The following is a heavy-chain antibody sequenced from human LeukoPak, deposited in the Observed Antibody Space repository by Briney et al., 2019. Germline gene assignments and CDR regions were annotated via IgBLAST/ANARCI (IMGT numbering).Heavy chain of an antibody. D-gene: IGHD5-24*01. CDR1: GGTFIGYA. J-gene: IGHJ6*02. V-gene: IGHV1-69*13. CDR3: ASGEVATISTYYYYGMDV. CDR2: IIPIFGTA. Sequence: GASVTVSCTASGGTFIGYAISWVRQATGQGLEWMGGIIPIFGTANYAQKFQGRVTITADESTSTAYMELSSLRSEDTAVYYCASGEVATISTYYYYGMDVWGQGTTVTVSS.